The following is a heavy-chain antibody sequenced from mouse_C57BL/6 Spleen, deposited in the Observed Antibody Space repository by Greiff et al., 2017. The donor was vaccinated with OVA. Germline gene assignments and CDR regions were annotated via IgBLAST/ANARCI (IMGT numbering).Heavy chain of an antibody. V-gene: IGHV1-55*01. Sequence: QVHVKQPGAELVKPGASVKMSCKASGYTFTSYWITWVKQRPGQGLEWIGDIYPGSGSTNYNEKFKSKATLTVDTSSSTAYMQLSSLTSEDSAVYYCAREGNFFPFDYWGQGTTLTVSS. J-gene: IGHJ2*01. CDR3: AREGNFFPFDY. CDR1: GYTFTSYW. CDR2: IYPGSGST.